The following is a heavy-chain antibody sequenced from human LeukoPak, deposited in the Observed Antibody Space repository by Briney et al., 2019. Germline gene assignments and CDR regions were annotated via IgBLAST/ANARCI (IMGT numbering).Heavy chain of an antibody. D-gene: IGHD5-18*01. CDR2: ISGRGGNT. J-gene: IGHJ4*02. V-gene: IGHV3-23*01. Sequence: GGSLRLSCAASGFTFSSYAMSWVRQAPGKGLEWVSPISGRGGNTFYGDSVKGRFTISRDNYKNTLYLQMNSLRAEDTALYYCAKGPDTAMVAFFDYWGQGTLVTVSS. CDR3: AKGPDTAMVAFFDY. CDR1: GFTFSSYA.